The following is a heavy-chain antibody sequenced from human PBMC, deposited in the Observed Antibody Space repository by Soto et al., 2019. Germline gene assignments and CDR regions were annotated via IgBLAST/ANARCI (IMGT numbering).Heavy chain of an antibody. Sequence: QVQLEQSGAEVKKAGSSVKVSCKAFGGSVNSHAISWVRQAPGQGLEWMGGIIPMFGTPTYAQRFRAGVTIRADESTSTVYLDLSSLRSEDTAMYYCARSRNVAEFNDYGGNYHGFDIWGQGTMVTVSS. D-gene: IGHD4-17*01. CDR3: ARSRNVAEFNDYGGNYHGFDI. V-gene: IGHV1-69*01. CDR2: IIPMFGTP. CDR1: GGSVNSHA. J-gene: IGHJ3*02.